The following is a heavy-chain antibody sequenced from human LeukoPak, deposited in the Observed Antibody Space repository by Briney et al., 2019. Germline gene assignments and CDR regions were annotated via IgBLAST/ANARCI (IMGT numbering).Heavy chain of an antibody. J-gene: IGHJ4*02. D-gene: IGHD6-25*01. Sequence: ASVKVSCKASGYTFTSYYMHWVRQAPGQGLEWMGIINPSGGSTNYAQKFQGRVTMTRDTSTSTVYMELSSLRSEDTAVYYCARDSAAVIGDYWGQGTLVTVSS. CDR2: INPSGGST. V-gene: IGHV1-46*01. CDR1: GYTFTSYY. CDR3: ARDSAAVIGDY.